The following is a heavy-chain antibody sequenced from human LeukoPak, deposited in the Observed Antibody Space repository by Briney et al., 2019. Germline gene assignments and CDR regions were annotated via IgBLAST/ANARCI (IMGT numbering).Heavy chain of an antibody. V-gene: IGHV3-21*01. CDR1: GFTFSSYS. J-gene: IGHJ4*02. D-gene: IGHD6-6*01. CDR2: ISSSSSYI. Sequence: PGGSLRLSCAASGFTFSSYSMNWVRQAPGKGLEWVSSISSSSSYIYYADSVKGRFTISRDNAKNSLYLQMNSLRAEDTAVHYCARDGARPAIWFDYWGQGTLVTVSS. CDR3: ARDGARPAIWFDY.